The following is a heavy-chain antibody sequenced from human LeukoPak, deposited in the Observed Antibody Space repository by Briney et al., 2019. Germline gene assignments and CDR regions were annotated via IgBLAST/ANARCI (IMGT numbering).Heavy chain of an antibody. CDR2: IYYSGST. CDR1: GGSISSYY. V-gene: IGHV4-59*08. D-gene: IGHD4-17*01. CDR3: ASTTVTAYYYYYGMDD. J-gene: IGHJ6*02. Sequence: SETLSLTCTVSGGSISSYYWSWIRQPPGKGLEWIGYIYYSGSTNYNPSLKSRVTISVDTSKNQFSLKLSSVTAADTAVYYCASTTVTAYYYYYGMDDWGQGTTVTVSS.